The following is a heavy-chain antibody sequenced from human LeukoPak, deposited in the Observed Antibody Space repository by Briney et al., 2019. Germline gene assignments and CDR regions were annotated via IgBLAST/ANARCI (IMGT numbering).Heavy chain of an antibody. CDR2: INPNSGGT. J-gene: IGHJ3*02. Sequence: ASVKVSCKASGYTFTGYYMHWVRQAPGQGLEWMGWINPNSGGTNNAQKFQGRVTMTRDTSISTAYMELSRLRSDDTAVYYCARGPPVEGYCSGGSCKDAFDIWGQGTMVTVSS. V-gene: IGHV1-2*02. D-gene: IGHD2-15*01. CDR3: ARGPPVEGYCSGGSCKDAFDI. CDR1: GYTFTGYY.